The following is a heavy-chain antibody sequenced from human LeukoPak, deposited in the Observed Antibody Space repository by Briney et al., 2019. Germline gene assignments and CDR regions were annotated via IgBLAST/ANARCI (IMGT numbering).Heavy chain of an antibody. D-gene: IGHD6-19*01. CDR2: INPNSGGT. J-gene: IGHJ4*02. CDR1: GYSFTGYY. CDR3: ARASDGGSSGWYYFDY. V-gene: IGHV1-2*02. Sequence: ASVKVSCKTSGYSFTGYYIHWVRQAPGQGLEWMGWINPNSGGTNYPQKFQGRVTMTRDTSISTAYMELSRLRSDDTAVYYCARASDGGSSGWYYFDYWGQGTLVTVSS.